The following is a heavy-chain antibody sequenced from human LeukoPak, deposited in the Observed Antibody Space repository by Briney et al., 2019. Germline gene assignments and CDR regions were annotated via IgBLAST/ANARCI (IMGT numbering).Heavy chain of an antibody. J-gene: IGHJ4*02. D-gene: IGHD4-17*01. V-gene: IGHV3-48*04. CDR3: ARDRKDYGDYVGFDY. CDR2: ISSSSSTI. CDR1: GFTFSSYS. Sequence: GGSLRLSCAASGFTFSSYSMNWVRQAPGKGLEWVSYISSSSSTIYYADSVKGRFTISRDNAKNSLYLQINSLRAEDTAVYYCARDRKDYGDYVGFDYWGQGTLVTVSS.